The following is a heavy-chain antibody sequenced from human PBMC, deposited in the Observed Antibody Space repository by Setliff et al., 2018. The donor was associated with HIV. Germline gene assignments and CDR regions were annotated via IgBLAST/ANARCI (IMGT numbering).Heavy chain of an antibody. Sequence: ASVKVSCKASGYTFNNYGISWVRQAHGQGLEWMGWINTHSGYTNYAQNVQGRVTLTTDESTSTAYMEVSGLKSDDTAVYYCARSGYGDYDVEAPWDYWGQGTLVTVSS. CDR1: GYTFNNYG. CDR2: INTHSGYT. CDR3: ARSGYGDYDVEAPWDY. D-gene: IGHD4-17*01. V-gene: IGHV1-18*01. J-gene: IGHJ4*02.